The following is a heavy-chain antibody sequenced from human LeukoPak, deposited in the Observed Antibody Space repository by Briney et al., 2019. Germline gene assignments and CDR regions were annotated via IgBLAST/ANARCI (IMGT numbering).Heavy chain of an antibody. D-gene: IGHD1-26*01. J-gene: IGHJ4*02. CDR2: ISSSSSYI. V-gene: IGHV3-21*01. Sequence: PGGSLRLSCAASGFTFSSYSMNWVRQAPGKGLEWVSSISSSSSYIYYADSVKGRFTISRDNAKNSLYLQMNSLRAEDAAVYYCARDGEGPGSPFDYWGQGTLVTVSS. CDR1: GFTFSSYS. CDR3: ARDGEGPGSPFDY.